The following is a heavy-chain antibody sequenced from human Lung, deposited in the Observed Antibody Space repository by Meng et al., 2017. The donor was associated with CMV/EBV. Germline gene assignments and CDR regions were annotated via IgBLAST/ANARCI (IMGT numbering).Heavy chain of an antibody. CDR2: INPNSGGT. J-gene: IGHJ6*02. CDR3: ARPGRDFWSGYRAHLLMDV. D-gene: IGHD3-3*01. V-gene: IGHV1-2*02. CDR1: GYTFTGYY. Sequence: SVXVSXXASGYTFTGYYMHWVRQAPGQGLEWMGWINPNSGGTNYAQKFQGRVTMTRDTSISTAHMELSRLRSDDTAVYYCARPGRDFWSGYRAHLLMDVWGQGTTVTVSS.